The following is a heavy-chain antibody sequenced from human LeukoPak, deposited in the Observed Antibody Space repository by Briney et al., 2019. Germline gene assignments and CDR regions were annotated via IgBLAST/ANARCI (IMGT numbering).Heavy chain of an antibody. D-gene: IGHD3-3*01. J-gene: IGHJ4*02. CDR2: INSDGSSI. CDR3: ARVKTPGFWSGRYFDC. CDR1: GFTFSTYW. Sequence: GGSLRLSCAASGFTFSTYWMHWVRQAPGKGLVWVSRINSDGSSIDYADSVKGRFTISRDNAKNALYLQMNSLRAEDTAVYYCARVKTPGFWSGRYFDCWGQGTLVTVSS. V-gene: IGHV3-74*01.